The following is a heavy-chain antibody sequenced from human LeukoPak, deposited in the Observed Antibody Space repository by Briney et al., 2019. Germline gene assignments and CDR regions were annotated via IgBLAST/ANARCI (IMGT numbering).Heavy chain of an antibody. J-gene: IGHJ4*02. CDR2: ISAYNGNT. CDR3: ARFTIFGVVIIPNLYYFDY. V-gene: IGHV1-18*01. Sequence: GASVKVSCKASGYTFTSYGISWVRQAPGQGLEWMGWISAYNGNTNYAQKLQGRVTMTTDTSTSTAYMELRSLRSDDTAVYYCARFTIFGVVIIPNLYYFDYWGQGTLVTVSS. D-gene: IGHD3-3*01. CDR1: GYTFTSYG.